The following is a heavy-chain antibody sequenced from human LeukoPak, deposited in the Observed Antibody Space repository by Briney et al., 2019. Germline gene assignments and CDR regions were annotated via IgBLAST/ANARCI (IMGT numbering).Heavy chain of an antibody. Sequence: GGSLRLSCAASGFTFSSYGMHWVRQAPGKGLEWVAFIRYDGSNKYYADSVKGRFTISRDNSKNTLYLQMNSLRAEDTAVYYCAKDEYGDYKDYYYYYMDVWGKGTTVTISS. CDR2: IRYDGSNK. CDR3: AKDEYGDYKDYYYYYMDV. V-gene: IGHV3-30*02. D-gene: IGHD4-17*01. J-gene: IGHJ6*03. CDR1: GFTFSSYG.